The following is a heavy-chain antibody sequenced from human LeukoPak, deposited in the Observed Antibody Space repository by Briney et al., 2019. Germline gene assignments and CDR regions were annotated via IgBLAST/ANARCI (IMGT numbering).Heavy chain of an antibody. CDR3: AKDGGGYDTSGYYYGDY. D-gene: IGHD3-22*01. CDR2: ISGSGGST. V-gene: IGHV3-23*01. Sequence: GGSLRLSCAASGFTFSSYAMSWVRQAPGKGLEWVSTISGSGGSTYYADSVKGRFTISRDNSKNTLYLQMNSLGAEDTAVYYCAKDGGGYDTSGYYYGDYWGQGTLVTVSS. J-gene: IGHJ4*02. CDR1: GFTFSSYA.